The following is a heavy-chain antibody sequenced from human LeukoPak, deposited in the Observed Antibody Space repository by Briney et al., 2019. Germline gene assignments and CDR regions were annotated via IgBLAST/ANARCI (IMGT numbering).Heavy chain of an antibody. Sequence: SETLSLTCSVSGGSISSGGYYWTWIRQHPGKGLEWIGYIYYSGSTYYNPSLKSRVTISVDTSKNQFSLKLSSVTAADTDVYYCARAPLSTGTTGYYFDYWGQGTLVTVSS. CDR1: GGSISSGGYY. CDR3: ARAPLSTGTTGYYFDY. J-gene: IGHJ4*02. D-gene: IGHD1-1*01. V-gene: IGHV4-31*03. CDR2: IYYSGST.